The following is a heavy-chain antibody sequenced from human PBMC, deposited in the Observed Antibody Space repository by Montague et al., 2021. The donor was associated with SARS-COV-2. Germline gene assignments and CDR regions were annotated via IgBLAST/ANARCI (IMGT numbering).Heavy chain of an antibody. CDR3: ARDRITMVRGVPRPVDAFDI. V-gene: IGHV4-34*01. CDR2: INHSGST. D-gene: IGHD3-10*01. Sequence: SETLSLTCAVYGGSFSGYYWSWIRQPPGKGLEWIGEINHSGSTNYNPSLKSRVTISVDTSKNQFSLKLSSVTAADTAVYYCARDRITMVRGVPRPVDAFDIWGQGTMVTVSS. J-gene: IGHJ3*02. CDR1: GGSFSGYY.